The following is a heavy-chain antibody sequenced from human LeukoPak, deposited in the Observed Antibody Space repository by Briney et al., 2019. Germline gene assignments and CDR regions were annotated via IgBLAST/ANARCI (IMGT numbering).Heavy chain of an antibody. CDR3: ARGIAAAAPYYFDY. V-gene: IGHV3-30*03. CDR2: ISYDGSNK. CDR1: GFTFSSYG. J-gene: IGHJ4*02. D-gene: IGHD6-13*01. Sequence: PGGSLRLSCAASGFTFSSYGMHWVRQAPGKGLEWVAVISYDGSNKYYADSVKGRFTISRDNSKNTLYLQMNSLRAGDTAVYYCARGIAAAAPYYFDYWGQGTLVTVSS.